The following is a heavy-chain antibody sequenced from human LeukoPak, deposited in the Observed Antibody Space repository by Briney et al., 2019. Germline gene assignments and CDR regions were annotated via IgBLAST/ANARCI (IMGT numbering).Heavy chain of an antibody. V-gene: IGHV4-38-2*01. CDR2: IYHTGST. Sequence: SETMSLTCGVSGYSISRGYYWAWIRQPPGKGLEWIGTIYHTGSTYYTPSLGSRVTISVDTSKNEFSLNLNSVTAADTAVYYCARAGWIITSGIDYWGQGALVTVSS. CDR1: GYSISRGYY. D-gene: IGHD3-10*01. J-gene: IGHJ4*02. CDR3: ARAGWIITSGIDY.